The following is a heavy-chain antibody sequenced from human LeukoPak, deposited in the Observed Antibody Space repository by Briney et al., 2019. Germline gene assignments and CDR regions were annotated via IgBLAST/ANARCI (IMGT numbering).Heavy chain of an antibody. CDR1: GFTFSSYS. J-gene: IGHJ4*02. CDR2: ISSSSSYI. D-gene: IGHD6-19*01. Sequence: GGSLRLSCAASGFTFSSYSTNWVRQAPGKGLEWVSSISSSSSYIYYADSVKGRFTISRDNAKNSLYLQMNSLRAEDTAVYYCATLIAVAGALGYWGQGTLVTVSS. CDR3: ATLIAVAGALGY. V-gene: IGHV3-21*01.